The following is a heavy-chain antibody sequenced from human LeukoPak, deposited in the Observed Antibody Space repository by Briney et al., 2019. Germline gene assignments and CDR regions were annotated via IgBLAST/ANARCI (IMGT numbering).Heavy chain of an antibody. D-gene: IGHD3-10*02. Sequence: PSETLSLTCTVSGGSISSFFWSWIRQPPGKGLEWLGCIDYSGSTQYNPSLKSRVTISVDTSKQQFSLKLSSVTAADTAVYYCARDLHYYVAMDVWGQGTTVTVSS. J-gene: IGHJ6*02. CDR1: GGSISSFF. CDR3: ARDLHYYVAMDV. V-gene: IGHV4-59*01. CDR2: IDYSGST.